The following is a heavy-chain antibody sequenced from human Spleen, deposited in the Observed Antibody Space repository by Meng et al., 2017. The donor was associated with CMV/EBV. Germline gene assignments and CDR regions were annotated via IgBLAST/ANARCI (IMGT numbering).Heavy chain of an antibody. Sequence: ASVKVSCKASGYTFTGYYIHWVRQAPGQGLEYMGMNNPSSGSTRYAQKFQGRVTMTRDTSTSTVYMELSSLRSEDTAVYYCGRDLYNYPPGGIEYWGQGTLVTVSS. CDR2: NNPSSGST. D-gene: IGHD5-24*01. V-gene: IGHV1-46*01. J-gene: IGHJ4*02. CDR1: GYTFTGYY. CDR3: GRDLYNYPPGGIEY.